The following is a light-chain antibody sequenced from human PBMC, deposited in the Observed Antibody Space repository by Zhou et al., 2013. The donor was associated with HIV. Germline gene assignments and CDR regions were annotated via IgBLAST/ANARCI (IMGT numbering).Light chain of an antibody. J-gene: IGKJ4*01. CDR2: DAS. Sequence: DIQMTQSPSSLSASVGDRVTITCQASQDISNYLNWYQQKPGKAPKLLIYDASNLETRGPDSRFSGSGSGTDFTFLPLSSLAASKNIVNNISCXQYLTTPPHFVGGT. V-gene: IGKV1-33*01. CDR1: QDISNY. CDR3: XQYLTTPPH.